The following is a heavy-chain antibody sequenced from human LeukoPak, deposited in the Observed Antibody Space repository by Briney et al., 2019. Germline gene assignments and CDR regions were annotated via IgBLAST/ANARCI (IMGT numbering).Heavy chain of an antibody. D-gene: IGHD3-10*01. J-gene: IGHJ1*01. V-gene: IGHV3-21*01. CDR1: GFTFSGYS. CDR3: VRDLLGSGSTTAYLYH. CDR2: ISRRSRHV. Sequence: VWSLRLYCAASGFTFSGYSMDWVRQAPGKGLEWVSSISRRSRHVYYAGSVKGRFTISRDDARNSLYLQMNSLRAEDMAVYFCVRDLLGSGSTTAYLYHWGQGTLVTVSS.